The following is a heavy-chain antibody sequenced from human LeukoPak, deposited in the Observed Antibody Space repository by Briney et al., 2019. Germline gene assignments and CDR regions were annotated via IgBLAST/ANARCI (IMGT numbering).Heavy chain of an antibody. V-gene: IGHV3-64D*09. CDR2: ISNDGARK. CDR3: ASGYGSGPYYKGYFDY. J-gene: IGHJ4*02. D-gene: IGHD3-10*01. Sequence: GGSLRLSCSASGFSFSYYAMHWVRQAPGRGLEYVSAISNDGARKYYADSVKGRFTISRDNSKNTLYLQMSSLTAEDTAVYYCASGYGSGPYYKGYFDYWGQGTLVTVSS. CDR1: GFSFSYYA.